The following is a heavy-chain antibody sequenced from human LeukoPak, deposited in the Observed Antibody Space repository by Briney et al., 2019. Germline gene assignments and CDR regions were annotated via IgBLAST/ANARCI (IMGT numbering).Heavy chain of an antibody. V-gene: IGHV3-11*04. CDR2: ISSSGSTT. CDR3: ARGGDLLPMDV. CDR1: GFTLSDYY. Sequence: GGSLRLSCAASGFTLSDYYMSWIRQAPGKGLEWVSYISSSGSTTYYADSVKGRFTISRDNSKNTLYLQMNSLRAEDTAVYYCARGGDLLPMDVWGKGTTVTISS. J-gene: IGHJ6*03. D-gene: IGHD2-15*01.